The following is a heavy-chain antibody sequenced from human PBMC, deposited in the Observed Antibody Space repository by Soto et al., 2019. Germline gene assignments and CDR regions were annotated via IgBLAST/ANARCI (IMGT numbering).Heavy chain of an antibody. CDR2: ISGRGII. Sequence: PGGSLRLSCEASGFSFSDYAMSWVRQAPGKGLEWVSSISGRGIINYADSVKGRFTISRDNSKNTLNLQMSSLRVEDTAVYHCAKDKGTQWELPRTPFDSWCQGTQVTVSS. V-gene: IGHV3-23*01. CDR3: AKDKGTQWELPRTPFDS. D-gene: IGHD1-26*01. CDR1: GFSFSDYA. J-gene: IGHJ4*02.